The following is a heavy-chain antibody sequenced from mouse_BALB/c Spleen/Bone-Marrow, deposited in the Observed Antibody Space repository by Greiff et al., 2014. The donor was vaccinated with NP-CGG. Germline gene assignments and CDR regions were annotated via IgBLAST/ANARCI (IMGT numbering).Heavy chain of an antibody. D-gene: IGHD2-14*01. CDR1: GFNIKDTY. J-gene: IGHJ4*01. CDR2: IDPASGNT. Sequence: EVQLQESGAELVKPGASVKLSCTASGFNIKDTYMHWVKQRPEQGLEWIGRIDPASGNTKYDPKFQGKATITADTSSNTAYLQLSSLTSEDTAVYYCARYYMYGYYAMDYWGQGTSVTVSS. V-gene: IGHV14-3*02. CDR3: ARYYMYGYYAMDY.